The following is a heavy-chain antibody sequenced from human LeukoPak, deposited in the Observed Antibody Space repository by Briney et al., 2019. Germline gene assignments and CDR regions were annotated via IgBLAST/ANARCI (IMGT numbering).Heavy chain of an antibody. CDR3: ARDPMAHYDFWSGYYTSRDDY. CDR1: GFTFSSYS. CDR2: ISSSSSYI. D-gene: IGHD3-3*01. J-gene: IGHJ4*02. V-gene: IGHV3-21*01. Sequence: GGSLRLSCAASGFTFSSYSMNWVRQAPGKGLEWVSSISSSSSYIYYADSVKGRFAISRDNAKNSLYLQMNSLRAEDTAVYYCARDPMAHYDFWSGYYTSRDDYWGQGTLVTVSS.